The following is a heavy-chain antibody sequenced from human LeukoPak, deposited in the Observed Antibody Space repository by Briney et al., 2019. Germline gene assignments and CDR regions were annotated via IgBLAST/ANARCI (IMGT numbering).Heavy chain of an antibody. Sequence: GASVNVSCKTSGYTFLSYGVSWVRQAPGQRLEWMGWISTYNYNTNYAQKFRGRVTMTTDTSTSTVYMELRSLRSDDTAIYYCARQVDTTMALPDYWGQGTLVTVSS. CDR2: ISTYNYNT. CDR3: ARQVDTTMALPDY. D-gene: IGHD5-18*01. CDR1: GYTFLSYG. V-gene: IGHV1-18*01. J-gene: IGHJ4*02.